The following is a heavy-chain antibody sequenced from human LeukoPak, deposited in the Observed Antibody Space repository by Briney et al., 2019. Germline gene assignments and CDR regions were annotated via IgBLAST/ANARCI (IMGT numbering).Heavy chain of an antibody. CDR1: GFTFTSYA. J-gene: IGHJ4*02. V-gene: IGHV3-23*01. CDR3: AKQHGYNYGYADY. CDR2: ISGSGTST. D-gene: IGHD5-12*01. Sequence: PGGSLRLSCAASGFTFTSYAMSWVRQAPGKGLEWVSAISGSGTSTFYADSVKGRFTISRDNSKNTLYLQMNSLRAEDTAVYYCAKQHGYNYGYADYWGQGTLVTVSS.